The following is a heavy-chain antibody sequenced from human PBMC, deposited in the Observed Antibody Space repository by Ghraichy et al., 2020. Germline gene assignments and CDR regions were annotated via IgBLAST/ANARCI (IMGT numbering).Heavy chain of an antibody. J-gene: IGHJ4*02. D-gene: IGHD3-10*01. CDR2: IYYSGST. CDR3: ARDVGTYGSGSYYFDY. V-gene: IGHV4-59*01. CDR1: GGSISSYY. Sequence: SETLSLTCTVSGGSISSYYWSWIRQPPGKGLEWIGYIYYSGSTNYYPSLKSRVTISVDTSKNQFSLKLSSVTAADTAVYYCARDVGTYGSGSYYFDYWGQGTLVTVSS.